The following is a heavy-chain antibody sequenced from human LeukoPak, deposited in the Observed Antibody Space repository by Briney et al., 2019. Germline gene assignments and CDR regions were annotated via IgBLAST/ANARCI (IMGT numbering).Heavy chain of an antibody. Sequence: GGSLRLSCAASGFTLSTYAMSRVRQTPGKGLEWVAATSSSDAGTYHADSVRGRFTISRDNSKNTLYLQMNGLRAEDAAVYFCAKAPVTSCRGAYCYPFDSWGQGTLVTVSS. D-gene: IGHD2-21*01. J-gene: IGHJ4*02. CDR3: AKAPVTSCRGAYCYPFDS. V-gene: IGHV3-23*01. CDR2: TSSSDAGT. CDR1: GFTLSTYA.